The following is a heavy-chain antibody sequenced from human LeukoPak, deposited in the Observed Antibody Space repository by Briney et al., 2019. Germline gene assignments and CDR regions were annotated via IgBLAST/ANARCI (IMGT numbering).Heavy chain of an antibody. J-gene: IGHJ4*02. D-gene: IGHD2-15*01. CDR1: GYTFTGYY. V-gene: IGHV1-2*02. Sequence: ASVKVSCKASGYTFTGYYMHWVRQAPGQGLEWMGWINPNSGGTNYAQKFQGRVTMIRDTSISTAYMELSRLRSDDAAVYYCARIVPVVAATESAFDYWGQGTLVTVSS. CDR3: ARIVPVVAATESAFDY. CDR2: INPNSGGT.